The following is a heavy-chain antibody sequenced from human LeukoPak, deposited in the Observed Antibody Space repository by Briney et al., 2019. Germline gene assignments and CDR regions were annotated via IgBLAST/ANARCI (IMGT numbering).Heavy chain of an antibody. CDR3: AREITMLACFDY. CDR2: IKQDGSEK. V-gene: IGHV3-7*03. CDR1: GFTFSSYW. J-gene: IGHJ4*02. Sequence: PGRSLRISCAASGFTFSSYWMRWVRQAPGKRLEWVANIKQDGSEKYYVDSVKGRFTISRDNAKNSLYLQMNSLRAEDTAVYYCAREITMLACFDYWGQGTLVTVSS. D-gene: IGHD3-10*01.